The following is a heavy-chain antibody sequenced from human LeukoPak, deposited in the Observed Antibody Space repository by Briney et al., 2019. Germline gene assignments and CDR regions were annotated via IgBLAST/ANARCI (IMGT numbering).Heavy chain of an antibody. J-gene: IGHJ4*02. CDR2: VSGSGGGT. Sequence: GGSLRLSCEASGFILSTYAMNWVRQAPGKGLEWVSFVSGSGGGTHYADSVKGRFTISRDNSKNTLYLQMNGLRAEDTALYYCAKDRLHSPMGPSFDYWGQGTLVTVSS. D-gene: IGHD3-10*01. CDR1: GFILSTYA. CDR3: AKDRLHSPMGPSFDY. V-gene: IGHV3-23*01.